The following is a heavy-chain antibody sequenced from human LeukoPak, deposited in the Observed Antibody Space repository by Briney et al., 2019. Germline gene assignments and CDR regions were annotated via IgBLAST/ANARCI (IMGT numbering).Heavy chain of an antibody. J-gene: IGHJ4*02. CDR2: IYYSGST. CDR3: ALGSIVGGSFDY. Sequence: PSQTLSLTCAVSGGSISSGGYSWRWLRQPPGKGLEWIGYIYYSGSTYYNPSLKSRVTISVDTSKNQFSLKLSSVTAADTAVYYCALGSIVGGSFDYWGQGTLVTVSS. CDR1: GGSISSGGYS. D-gene: IGHD1-26*01. V-gene: IGHV4-30-4*07.